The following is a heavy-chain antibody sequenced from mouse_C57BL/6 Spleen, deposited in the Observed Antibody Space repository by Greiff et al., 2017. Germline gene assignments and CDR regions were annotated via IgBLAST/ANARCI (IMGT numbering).Heavy chain of an antibody. CDR3: AVLTGTDY. CDR1: GYTFTSYW. Sequence: VLLQQPGAELVKPGASVKLSCKASGYTFTSYWMQWVKQRPGQGLEWIGEIDPSDSYTNYNQKFKGKATLTVDTSSSTAYMQLSSLTSEDSAVYYCAVLTGTDYWGQGTTLTVSS. CDR2: IDPSDSYT. V-gene: IGHV1-50*01. J-gene: IGHJ2*01. D-gene: IGHD4-1*01.